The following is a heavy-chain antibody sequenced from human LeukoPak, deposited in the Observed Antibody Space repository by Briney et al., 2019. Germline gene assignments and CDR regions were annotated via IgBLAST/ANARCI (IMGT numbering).Heavy chain of an antibody. CDR1: GFTLSIAW. J-gene: IGHJ4*02. V-gene: IGHV3-15*05. CDR3: TRGLGKPDTVY. Sequence: GGSLRHSCAPSGFTLSIAWMSCVPPAPGGGLEWVAHIKTKSQGRTRAHAAPVKRRFDISREDSDDRLYLQRNRLKSEDTAVYDSTRGLGKPDTVYWGEGALVAVSS. CDR2: IKTKSQGRTR. D-gene: IGHD3-10*01.